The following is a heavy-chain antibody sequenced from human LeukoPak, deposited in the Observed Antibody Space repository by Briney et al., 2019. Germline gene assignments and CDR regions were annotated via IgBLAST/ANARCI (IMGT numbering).Heavy chain of an antibody. V-gene: IGHV3-53*01. J-gene: IGHJ5*02. Sequence: GGSLRLSCAASGFSVSSNYMSWVRQAPGKGLEWVAVIFGGGSTYYADSVKGRFTISRDNSKNTLYLQMNSLRAEDTAVYYCALQGGSGGDHEGGFDPWGQGTLVTVSS. CDR3: ALQGGSGGDHEGGFDP. D-gene: IGHD2-21*02. CDR1: GFSVSSNY. CDR2: IFGGGST.